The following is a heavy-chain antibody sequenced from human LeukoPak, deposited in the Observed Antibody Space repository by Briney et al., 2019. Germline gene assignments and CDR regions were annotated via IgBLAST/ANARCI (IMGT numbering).Heavy chain of an antibody. CDR2: IYYSGSA. CDR3: ARVTATTGIRYFDY. Sequence: SETLSLTCTVSGSSISNYYWSWIRQPPGKGREWIGYIYYSGSANHNPSLKSRVTISVDTSKNQFSLKLSSVTAADTAVYYCARVTATTGIRYFDYWGQGTLVTVSS. D-gene: IGHD6-13*01. CDR1: GSSISNYY. J-gene: IGHJ4*02. V-gene: IGHV4-59*01.